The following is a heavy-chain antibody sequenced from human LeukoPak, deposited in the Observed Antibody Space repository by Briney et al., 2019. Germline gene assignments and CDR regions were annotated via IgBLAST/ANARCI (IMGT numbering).Heavy chain of an antibody. J-gene: IGHJ4*02. V-gene: IGHV3-7*01. D-gene: IGHD1-1*01. Sequence: GGSLRLSCTASGFTFSIYWMSWVRHTPGKGLEWVANINQGGSDKYYVDSVTGRFTISRDNARNLLYLQMNSLRDEDTAVYYCARAPAAGTVDYWGQGTLVTVSS. CDR3: ARAPAAGTVDY. CDR2: INQGGSDK. CDR1: GFTFSIYW.